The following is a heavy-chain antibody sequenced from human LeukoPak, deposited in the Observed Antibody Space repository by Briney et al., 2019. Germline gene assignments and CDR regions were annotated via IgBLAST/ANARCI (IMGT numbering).Heavy chain of an antibody. CDR2: ISYDGSYK. D-gene: IGHD6-13*01. CDR1: GFTFSNYG. V-gene: IGHV3-30*18. Sequence: GRSLRLSCAASGFTFSNYGMHWVRQAPGKGLEWVAFISYDGSYKYYADSVKGRFTISRDNSKNTLYLQMNSLRAEDTAVYYCAKDPRRYGRTGGYFDYWGQGTLVTVSS. CDR3: AKDPRRYGRTGGYFDY. J-gene: IGHJ4*02.